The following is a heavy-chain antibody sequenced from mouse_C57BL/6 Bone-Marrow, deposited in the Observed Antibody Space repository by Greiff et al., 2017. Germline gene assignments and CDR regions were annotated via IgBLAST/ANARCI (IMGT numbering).Heavy chain of an antibody. CDR3: AREGIHYGSSYRSDY. V-gene: IGHV1-69*01. CDR1: GYTFTSYW. Sequence: QVQLQQSGAELVMPGASVKLSCKASGYTFTSYWMHWVKQRPGQGLEWIGEIDPSDSYTNYNQKFKGKSTLTVDKSSSTAYMQLSSLTSEDSAVYYCAREGIHYGSSYRSDYWGQGTTLTVSS. J-gene: IGHJ2*01. D-gene: IGHD1-1*01. CDR2: IDPSDSYT.